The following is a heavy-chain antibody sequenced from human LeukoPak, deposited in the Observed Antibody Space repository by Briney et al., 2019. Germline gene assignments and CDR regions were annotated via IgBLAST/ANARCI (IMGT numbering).Heavy chain of an antibody. CDR2: IYSGGST. V-gene: IGHV3-53*01. D-gene: IGHD2-2*01. CDR3: ARGQSCSSTSCFFDY. J-gene: IGHJ4*02. CDR1: GFTVSSNY. Sequence: GGSLRLSCAASGFTVSSNYMSWVRQAPGKGLEWVSGIYSGGSTYYADSVKGRFTISRDNSKNTLYLQMNSLRVEDTAVYYCARGQSCSSTSCFFDYWGQGTLVTVSS.